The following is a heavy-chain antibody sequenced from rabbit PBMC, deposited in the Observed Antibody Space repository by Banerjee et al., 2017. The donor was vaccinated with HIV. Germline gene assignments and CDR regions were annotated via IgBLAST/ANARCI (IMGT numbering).Heavy chain of an antibody. CDR2: IYIGTGIT. J-gene: IGHJ4*01. Sequence: QSLEESGGGLVKPGASLTLTCTASGIDFSSYYDMCWVRQAPGKGLEWIGVIYIGTGITDYANWVNGRFTISSDNAQSTVFLQVNSLTAADTATYFCARAPSVSGAIYLIPYYFNLWGPGTLVTVS. V-gene: IGHV1S7*01. CDR3: ARAPSVSGAIYLIPYYFNL. CDR1: GIDFSSYY. D-gene: IGHD1-1*01.